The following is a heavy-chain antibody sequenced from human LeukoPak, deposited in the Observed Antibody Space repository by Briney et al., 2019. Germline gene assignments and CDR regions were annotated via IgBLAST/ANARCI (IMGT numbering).Heavy chain of an antibody. CDR3: ARRYRWANWYFDL. CDR1: GFTFSNYW. D-gene: IGHD2-2*02. CDR2: MNSDGSST. Sequence: GGPLRLSCAASGFTFSNYWMHWVRQAPGKGLVWVSRMNSDGSSTSYGDFVKGRFAISRDNAKNTLYLQMNSLGPEDTAVYHCARRYRWANWYFDLWGRGTLVTVSS. V-gene: IGHV3-74*01. J-gene: IGHJ2*01.